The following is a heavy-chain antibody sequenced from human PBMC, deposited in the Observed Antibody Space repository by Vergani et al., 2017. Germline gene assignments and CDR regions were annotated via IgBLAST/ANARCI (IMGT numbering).Heavy chain of an antibody. J-gene: IGHJ4*02. Sequence: QVQLQESGPGLVKPSQTLSLTCTVSGGSISSGYYWGWIRQPPGKGLEWIGSIYHSGSTYYNPSLKSRVTISVDTSKNQFSLKLSSVTAADTAVYYCARLGVGATVDYWGQGTLVTVSS. CDR1: GGSISSGYY. D-gene: IGHD1-26*01. V-gene: IGHV4-38-2*02. CDR2: IYHSGST. CDR3: ARLGVGATVDY.